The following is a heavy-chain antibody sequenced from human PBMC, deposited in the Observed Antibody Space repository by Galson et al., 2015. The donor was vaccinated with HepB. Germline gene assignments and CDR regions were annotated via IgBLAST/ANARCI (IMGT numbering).Heavy chain of an antibody. Sequence: SLRLSCAASGFTVSSNYMSWVRQAPGKGLEWVSVIYSGGSTYYADSVKGRFTISRDNSKNTLYLQMNSLRAEDTAVYYCAREVGGSSSWYGIFDYWGQGTLVTVSS. CDR2: IYSGGST. CDR3: AREVGGSSSWYGIFDY. CDR1: GFTVSSNY. V-gene: IGHV3-53*01. D-gene: IGHD6-13*01. J-gene: IGHJ4*02.